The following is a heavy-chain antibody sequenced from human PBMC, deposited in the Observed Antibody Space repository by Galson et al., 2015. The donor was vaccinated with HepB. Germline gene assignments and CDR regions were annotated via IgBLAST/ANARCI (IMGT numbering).Heavy chain of an antibody. V-gene: IGHV3-73*01. D-gene: IGHD5-18*01. CDR2: IRSKANNYAT. CDR1: GFKFGGSA. Sequence: SLRLSCAASGFKFGGSAIHWVRQGSGKGPGWAGRIRSKANNYATSYVPALEGRFTISRDDSKNMAYLHMRSLKADDTAVYYCARLGDFSGYTSAWGQGTQVTVSS. CDR3: ARLGDFSGYTSA. J-gene: IGHJ4*02.